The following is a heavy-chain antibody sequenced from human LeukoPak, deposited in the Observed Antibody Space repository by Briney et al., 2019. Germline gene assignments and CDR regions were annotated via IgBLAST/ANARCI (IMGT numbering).Heavy chain of an antibody. D-gene: IGHD3-3*01. CDR3: ARDLVAYGMGVAEDYMDV. CDR2: ISYDGSNK. CDR1: GFTFSSYA. V-gene: IGHV3-30-3*01. Sequence: PGRSLRLSCAASGFTFSSYAMHWVRQAPGKGLEWVAVISYDGSNKYYADSVKGRFTISRDNSKNTLYLQMNSLRAEDTAVYYCARDLVAYGMGVAEDYMDVWGKGTTVTVSS. J-gene: IGHJ6*03.